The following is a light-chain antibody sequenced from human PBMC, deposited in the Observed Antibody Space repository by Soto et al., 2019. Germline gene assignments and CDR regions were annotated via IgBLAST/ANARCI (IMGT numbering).Light chain of an antibody. CDR2: GNN. V-gene: IGLV1-40*01. CDR3: PSYDSSVSAWV. Sequence: QSVLTQPPSVSGAPGQRVTISCTGSSSNIGAGYDVHWYQQLPGTAPKLLIYGNNNRPSGVPDRFSGSKSGTSASLAITGLQAEDEADYYCPSYDSSVSAWVFGGGTKLTVL. J-gene: IGLJ3*02. CDR1: SSNIGAGYD.